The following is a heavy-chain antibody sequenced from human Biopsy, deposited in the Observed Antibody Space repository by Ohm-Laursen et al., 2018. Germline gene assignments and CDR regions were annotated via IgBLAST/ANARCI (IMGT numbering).Heavy chain of an antibody. J-gene: IGHJ4*02. D-gene: IGHD3-22*01. CDR2: IWYDGTNE. V-gene: IGHV3-33*04. CDR1: GFTFGHYA. Sequence: SLRLSCAASGFTFGHYAMHWVRQAPGKGLEWISLIWYDGTNEDYADSVKGRFTISRDNSKNTLYLQMNSLRVEDTAVYYCAKDWTSQYYYDSMDDYWGQGTLITVSS. CDR3: AKDWTSQYYYDSMDDY.